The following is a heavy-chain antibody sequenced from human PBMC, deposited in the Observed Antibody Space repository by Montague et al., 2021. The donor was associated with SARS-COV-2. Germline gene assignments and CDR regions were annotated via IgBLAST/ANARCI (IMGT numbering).Heavy chain of an antibody. V-gene: IGHV4-61*02. CDR1: GASISTGIYY. Sequence: TLSLTCTVSGASISTGIYYWSWIRQPAGKGLEWIGRIRTTGHTDYNSSLESRVFMSVDTSTNQFSLSLTSVTAADTAVYFCARFGSGTLEFVLWGQGTLVTVSS. J-gene: IGHJ4*02. CDR2: IRTTGHT. D-gene: IGHD1-26*01. CDR3: ARFGSGTLEFVL.